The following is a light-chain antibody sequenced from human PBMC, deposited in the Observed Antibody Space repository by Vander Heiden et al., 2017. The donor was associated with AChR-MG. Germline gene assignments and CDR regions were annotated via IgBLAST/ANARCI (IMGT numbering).Light chain of an antibody. CDR1: QGINNF. Sequence: DIQLTQSPSFLSASVGDRVIITCRPSQGINNFLAWYQQRPGRVPKLLIYAASILQSGVPSRFNGSGSGTEFTLTITSLQPEDFATYFCQQLDSYPVTFGGGTKVDIK. CDR3: QQLDSYPVT. CDR2: AAS. V-gene: IGKV1-9*01. J-gene: IGKJ4*01.